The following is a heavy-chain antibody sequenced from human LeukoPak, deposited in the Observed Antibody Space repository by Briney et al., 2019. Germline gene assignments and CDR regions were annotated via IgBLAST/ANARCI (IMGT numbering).Heavy chain of an antibody. V-gene: IGHV6-1*01. D-gene: IGHD6-13*01. J-gene: IGHJ4*02. CDR2: AYYRSTWYI. Sequence: SQTLSPTCAISGDTVSSNSAAWNWIRQSPSRGLEWLGRAYYRSTWYIDYALSVKSRITINPDTSKNHFSLQLNSVTPEDTAVYYCARGAGMVDYWGQGSLVTVSS. CDR3: ARGAGMVDY. CDR1: GDTVSSNSAA.